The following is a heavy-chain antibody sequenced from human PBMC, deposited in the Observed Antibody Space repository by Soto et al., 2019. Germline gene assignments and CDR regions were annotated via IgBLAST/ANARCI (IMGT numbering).Heavy chain of an antibody. J-gene: IGHJ4*01. D-gene: IGHD2-15*01. V-gene: IGHV4-59*01. Sequence: PSETLSLTCTVSGGSLSTVSKSWIRQPPGKRLEWIGFIFHSENATYNPSLYSHSTISIDTDTSQFSLSLDSVSAADTAVYFCARAHAPTLPFDSRGLGTLVTVSS. CDR3: ARAHAPTLPFDS. CDR1: GGSLSTVS. CDR2: IFHSENA.